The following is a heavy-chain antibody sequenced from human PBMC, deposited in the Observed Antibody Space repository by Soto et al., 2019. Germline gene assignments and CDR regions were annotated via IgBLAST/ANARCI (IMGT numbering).Heavy chain of an antibody. CDR2: INHSGST. D-gene: IGHD4-17*01. Sequence: ASETLSLTCAVYGGSFSGYYWSWIRQPPGKGLEWIGEINHSGSTNYNPSLKSRVTISVDTSKNQFSLKLSSVTAADTAVYYCARRTAVKNGDYNFDYWGQGTLVTVSS. V-gene: IGHV4-34*01. J-gene: IGHJ4*02. CDR3: ARRTAVKNGDYNFDY. CDR1: GGSFSGYY.